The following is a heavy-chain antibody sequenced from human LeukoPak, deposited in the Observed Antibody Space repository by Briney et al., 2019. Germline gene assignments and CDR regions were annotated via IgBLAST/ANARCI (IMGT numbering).Heavy chain of an antibody. CDR1: GGSISSYH. CDR2: IYDSGGS. CDR3: ARDRGGYSSNFDY. J-gene: IGHJ4*02. D-gene: IGHD5-24*01. V-gene: IGHV4-59*01. Sequence: SETLSLTCTVAGGSISSYHWSWIRQPPGKGLEWIGNIYDSGGSNYNPPLKSRVTISVDTSKIQFSLKLSSVTAADTAVYYCARDRGGYSSNFDYWGQGTLVTVSS.